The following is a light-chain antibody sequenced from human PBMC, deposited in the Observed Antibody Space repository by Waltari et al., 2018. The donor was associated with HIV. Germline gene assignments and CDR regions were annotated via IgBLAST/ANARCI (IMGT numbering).Light chain of an antibody. CDR3: AAWDDSLGGVV. CDR2: SNI. CDR1: SSNIGRNF. V-gene: IGLV1-47*02. J-gene: IGLJ2*01. Sequence: QSVLTQPPSASGTPGQRVTISCSGSSSNIGRNFVYWYQQLPGTAPKLLIFSNIQRPSGVPDRFSGSKSGTSAALAISGLRSEDEAEYYCAAWDDSLGGVVFGGGTTLTVL.